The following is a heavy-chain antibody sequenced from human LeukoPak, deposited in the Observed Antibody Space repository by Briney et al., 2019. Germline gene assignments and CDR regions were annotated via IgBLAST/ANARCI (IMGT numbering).Heavy chain of an antibody. CDR3: ARRHPYYYGSGTYSRED. J-gene: IGHJ4*02. CDR1: GGSICNYY. CDR2: ISTSGTT. D-gene: IGHD3-10*01. V-gene: IGHV4-4*07. Sequence: PSETLSLTCTVSGGSICNYYWNWIRQPAGKGLEWIGRISTSGTTKYHPSLKSRVTFSLDTSKNQFSLNLRSVTAADTAIYFCARRHPYYYGSGTYSREDWGQGTLVTVSS.